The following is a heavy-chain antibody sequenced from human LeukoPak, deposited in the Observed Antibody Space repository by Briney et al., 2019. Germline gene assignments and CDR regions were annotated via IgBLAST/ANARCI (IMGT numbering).Heavy chain of an antibody. CDR1: GGTFSSYA. CDR2: IIPIFGTA. D-gene: IGHD3-22*01. V-gene: IGHV1-69*13. J-gene: IGHJ3*02. CDR3: ARVRGGDYYDSSGPGAFDI. Sequence: SVKVSCKASGGTFSSYAISRVRQAPGQGLEWMGGIIPIFGTANYAQKFQGRVTITADESTSTAYMELSSLRSEDTAVYYCARVRGGDYYDSSGPGAFDIWGQGTMVTVSS.